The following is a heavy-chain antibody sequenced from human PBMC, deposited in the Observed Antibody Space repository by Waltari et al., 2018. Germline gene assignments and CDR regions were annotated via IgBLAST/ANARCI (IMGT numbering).Heavy chain of an antibody. V-gene: IGHV4-38-2*01. J-gene: IGHJ4*02. CDR2: IYHSGST. CDR1: GYSISSGYY. Sequence: QVQLQESGPGLVKPSETLSLTCAVSGYSISSGYYWGWIRQPPGKGLEWIGSIYHSGSTYYNPSLKSRVTRSVDTSKNQFSLKLSSVTAADTAVYYCVKAGSGPYYFDYWGQGTLVTVSS. CDR3: VKAGSGPYYFDY. D-gene: IGHD3-10*01.